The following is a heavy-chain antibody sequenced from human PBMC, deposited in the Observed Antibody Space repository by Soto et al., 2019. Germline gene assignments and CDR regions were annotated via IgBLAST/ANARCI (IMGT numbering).Heavy chain of an antibody. CDR3: ARGGYCSGGSCRARLDYYGMDV. J-gene: IGHJ6*02. CDR1: GGSFSGYY. Sequence: SETLSLTCAVYGGSFSGYYWSWIRQPPGKGLEWIGEINHSGSTNYNPSLKSRVTISVDTSKNQFSLKLSSVTAADTAVYYCARGGYCSGGSCRARLDYYGMDVWGQGTTVTVSS. V-gene: IGHV4-34*01. CDR2: INHSGST. D-gene: IGHD2-15*01.